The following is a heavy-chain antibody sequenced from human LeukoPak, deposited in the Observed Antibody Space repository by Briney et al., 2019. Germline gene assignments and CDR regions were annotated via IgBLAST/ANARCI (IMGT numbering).Heavy chain of an antibody. CDR3: AKGGWYQDY. V-gene: IGHV3-23*01. CDR1: GISFWRHA. CDR2: IYGAATAT. J-gene: IGHJ4*02. D-gene: IGHD6-19*01. Sequence: PGGSLRLSCAASGISFWRHAMNWVRQAPGKGLEWVSGIYGAATATYYADSVKGRFTISRDNSKNTLYLQMNSLRAEDTAVYYCAKGGWYQDYWGQGTLVTVSS.